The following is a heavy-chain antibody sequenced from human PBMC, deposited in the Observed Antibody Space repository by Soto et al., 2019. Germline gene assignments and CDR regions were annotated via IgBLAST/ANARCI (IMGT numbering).Heavy chain of an antibody. V-gene: IGHV3-72*01. CDR1: GFSFSDYY. CDR2: TRNKASSYTT. CDR3: ARECSSSGPDYEY. D-gene: IGHD3-22*01. J-gene: IGHJ4*02. Sequence: EVQLVESGGGLVQPGGSLRLSCAASGFSFSDYYINWVRQAPGKGLEWVGRTRNKASSYTTDYAAFVKGRFTISRDDSKNLIYLQMNSLKTEETAVYYCARECSSSGPDYEYWGQGTLVTVSS.